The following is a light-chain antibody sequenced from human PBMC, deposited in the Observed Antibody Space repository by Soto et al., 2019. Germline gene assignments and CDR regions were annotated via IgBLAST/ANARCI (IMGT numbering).Light chain of an antibody. J-gene: IGKJ1*01. Sequence: DIQMTQSPSSLSASVGDRVTITCRASQSISNYLNWYQQKPGKAPNLLIYAASSLQSGVPSRFSGSGSGTDFTLTISSLQPEDFATYYCQQCYSTLKTFGQGTKVEIK. CDR1: QSISNY. V-gene: IGKV1-39*01. CDR2: AAS. CDR3: QQCYSTLKT.